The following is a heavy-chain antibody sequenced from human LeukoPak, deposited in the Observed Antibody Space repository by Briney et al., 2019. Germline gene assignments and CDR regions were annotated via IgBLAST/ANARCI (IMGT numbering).Heavy chain of an antibody. CDR2: ISYDGSNK. D-gene: IGHD3-22*01. CDR3: ARAVDSSGYYVPNWFDP. CDR1: GFTFSSYG. V-gene: IGHV3-30*03. Sequence: GGSLRLSCAASGFTFSSYGMHWVRQAPGKGLEWVAVISYDGSNKYYADSVKGRFTISRDNSKNTLYLQMSSLRAEDTAIYYCARAVDSSGYYVPNWFDPWGQGTLVTVSS. J-gene: IGHJ5*02.